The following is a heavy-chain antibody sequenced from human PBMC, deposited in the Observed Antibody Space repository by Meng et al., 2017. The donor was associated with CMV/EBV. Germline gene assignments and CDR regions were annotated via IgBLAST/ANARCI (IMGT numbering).Heavy chain of an antibody. V-gene: IGHV3-48*03. Sequence: GESLKISCAASGFTFSSYEMNWVRQAPGKGLEWVSYISSSGSTIYYADSVKGRFTISRDNSKNTLYLQMNSLRAEDTAVYYCARERERGLRLLWSRGGWFDPWGQGTLVTVSS. J-gene: IGHJ5*02. CDR2: ISSSGSTI. CDR1: GFTFSSYE. CDR3: ARERERGLRLLWSRGGWFDP. D-gene: IGHD3-10*01.